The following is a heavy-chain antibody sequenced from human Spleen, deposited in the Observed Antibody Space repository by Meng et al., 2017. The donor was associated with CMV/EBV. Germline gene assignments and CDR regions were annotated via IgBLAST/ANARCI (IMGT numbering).Heavy chain of an antibody. D-gene: IGHD3-22*01. CDR3: ARGHCITTACYMDS. Sequence: ASGYTFTGYDSNWMRQGTGQDLEWMGWLNPNTGKAGYAQKFQGRVSITSDTSITTAYMELSSLKYDDTAVYFCARGHCITTACYMDSWGQGTLVTVSS. J-gene: IGHJ4*02. CDR1: GYTFTGYD. CDR2: LNPNTGKA. V-gene: IGHV1-8*02.